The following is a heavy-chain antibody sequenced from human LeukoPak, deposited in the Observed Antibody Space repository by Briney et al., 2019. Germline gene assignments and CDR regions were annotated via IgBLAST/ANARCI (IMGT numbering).Heavy chain of an antibody. V-gene: IGHV4-39*07. CDR2: IYYNGST. D-gene: IGHD2-15*01. J-gene: IGHJ4*02. CDR3: ARQPILGYCSGGSCYFDY. Sequence: SETLSLTCTVSGGSISSSSYYWGWIRQPPGKGLEWIGSIYYNGSTYYNPSLKSRVTISVDTSKSQLSLKLSSVTAADTAVYYCARQPILGYCSGGSCYFDYWGQGTLVTVSS. CDR1: GGSISSSSYY.